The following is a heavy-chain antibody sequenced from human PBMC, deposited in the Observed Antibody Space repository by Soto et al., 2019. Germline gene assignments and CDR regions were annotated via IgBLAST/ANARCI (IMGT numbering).Heavy chain of an antibody. Sequence: QVQLVESGGGLVKPGGSLRLSCAASGFTFSDYYMSRIRKAPGKGLEWVSYISSSGSTIYYADSVKGRFTISRDNAKNSLDLQMNSLRAEDTAVYYCATTSYYDFGSGYGVDAFDIWGQGTMVTVSS. J-gene: IGHJ3*02. V-gene: IGHV3-11*01. D-gene: IGHD3-3*01. CDR1: GFTFSDYY. CDR3: ATTSYYDFGSGYGVDAFDI. CDR2: ISSSGSTI.